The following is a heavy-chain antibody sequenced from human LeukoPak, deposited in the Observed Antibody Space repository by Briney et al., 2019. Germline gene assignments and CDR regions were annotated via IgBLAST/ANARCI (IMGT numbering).Heavy chain of an antibody. CDR1: GFTFSSYA. J-gene: IGHJ4*02. CDR3: ARGGYSHDY. CDR2: IKQDGSEK. V-gene: IGHV3-7*03. D-gene: IGHD6-13*01. Sequence: GGSLRLSCAASGFTFSSYAMSWVRQAPGKGLEWVANIKQDGSEKYYVDSVKGRFTISRDNAKNSLYLQMNSLRAEDTAIYYCARGGYSHDYWGQGTLVTVSS.